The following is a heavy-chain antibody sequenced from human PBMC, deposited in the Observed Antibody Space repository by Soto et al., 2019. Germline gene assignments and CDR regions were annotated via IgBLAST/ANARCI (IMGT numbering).Heavy chain of an antibody. V-gene: IGHV3-30*03. CDR3: ARNYYDFWSGYLSDF. D-gene: IGHD3-3*01. CDR2: ISYDGSQK. J-gene: IGHJ4*02. Sequence: QVQLVESGGGVVQPGRSLRLSCAASGFTFNNYGMHWVRQAPGKGLEWVAFISYDGSQKYFADSVKGRFNISKDSSRNTLYLQMNSLRVEDMAFYYCARNYYDFWSGYLSDFWGQGTLVAVSS. CDR1: GFTFNNYG.